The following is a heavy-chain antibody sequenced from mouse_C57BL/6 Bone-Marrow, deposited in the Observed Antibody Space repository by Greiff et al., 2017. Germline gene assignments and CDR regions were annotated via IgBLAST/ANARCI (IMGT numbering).Heavy chain of an antibody. V-gene: IGHV5-9*01. D-gene: IGHD1-1*01. Sequence: EVKVEESGGGLVKPGGSLKLSCAASGFTFSSYTMSWVRQTPEKRLEWVATISGGGGNTYYPDSVKGRFTISRDNAKTTLYLQMSSLRSEDTALYYCARQAFITTVVERIGYAMDYWGQGTSVTVSS. J-gene: IGHJ4*01. CDR2: ISGGGGNT. CDR1: GFTFSSYT. CDR3: ARQAFITTVVERIGYAMDY.